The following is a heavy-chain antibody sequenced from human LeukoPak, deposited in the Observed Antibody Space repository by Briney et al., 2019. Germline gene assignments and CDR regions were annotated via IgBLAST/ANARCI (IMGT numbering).Heavy chain of an antibody. CDR1: GFTFDDYA. CDR3: ARDRDGYNTD. Sequence: GRSLRLSCAASGFTFDDYAMHWVRQAPGKGLEWVSGISWNSGSIGYADSVKGRFTISRDNAKNSLYLQMNSLRAEDTAVYYCARDRDGYNTDWGQGTLVTVSS. J-gene: IGHJ4*02. V-gene: IGHV3-9*01. CDR2: ISWNSGSI. D-gene: IGHD5-24*01.